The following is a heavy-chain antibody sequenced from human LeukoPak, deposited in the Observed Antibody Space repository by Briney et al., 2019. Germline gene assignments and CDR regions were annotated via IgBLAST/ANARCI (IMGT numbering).Heavy chain of an antibody. CDR1: RYTVTNYD. J-gene: IGHJ5*02. D-gene: IGHD4-23*01. CDR2: MNPTSGNT. Sequence: ASVKVSCKASRYTVTNYDLNWVRQAPGQGREWRGWMNPTSGNTGYAQKFQGRVTMTRDPSISTASMELTSLRYEDTAVYYCARDYGGNSGWFDPWGQGTLVTVSS. CDR3: ARDYGGNSGWFDP. V-gene: IGHV1-8*01.